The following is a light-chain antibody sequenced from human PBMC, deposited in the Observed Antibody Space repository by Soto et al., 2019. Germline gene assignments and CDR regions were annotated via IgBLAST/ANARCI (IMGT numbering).Light chain of an antibody. CDR1: RSILYSSNNKNY. Sequence: DIVMTQSPDSLAVSLGERATINCKSSRSILYSSNNKNYLAWYQQKPRQPPKLLIYWASTRESGVPDRFSGSGSGADFTLTISSLQAEDAAVYYCQQYYLPPIPFGGGGKVAIK. V-gene: IGKV4-1*01. CDR3: QQYYLPPIP. CDR2: WAS. J-gene: IGKJ4*01.